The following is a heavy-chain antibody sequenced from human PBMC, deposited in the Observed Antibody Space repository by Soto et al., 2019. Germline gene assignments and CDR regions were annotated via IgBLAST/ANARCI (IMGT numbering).Heavy chain of an antibody. D-gene: IGHD4-17*01. CDR3: VRDGSKTLRDWFDP. Sequence: QVQLQESGPGLVKPSETLSLTCSVSGGSISKFYWSWIRKTAGKGLAWMGRVYATGTTDYNPSLRCRVAMSVDISKKTFSLRMTAVTAADTGVYYCVRDGSKTLRDWFDPWVQGKLVTVSS. V-gene: IGHV4-4*07. CDR2: VYATGTT. CDR1: GGSISKFY. J-gene: IGHJ5*02.